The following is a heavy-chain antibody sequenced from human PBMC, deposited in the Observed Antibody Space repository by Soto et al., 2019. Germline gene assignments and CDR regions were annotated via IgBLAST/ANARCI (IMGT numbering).Heavy chain of an antibody. CDR1: GGSISSSSYY. Sequence: PSETLSLTCTVSGGSISSSSYYWGWIRQPPGKGLEWIGSIYYSGSTYYNPSLKSRVTISVDTSKNQFSLKLSSVTAADTAVYYCASVEEASSAWFDPWGQGTLVTVSS. CDR2: IYYSGST. CDR3: ASVEEASSAWFDP. D-gene: IGHD6-6*01. V-gene: IGHV4-39*01. J-gene: IGHJ5*02.